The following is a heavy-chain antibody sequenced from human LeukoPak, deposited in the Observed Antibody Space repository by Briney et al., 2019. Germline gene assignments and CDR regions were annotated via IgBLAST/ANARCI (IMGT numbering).Heavy chain of an antibody. D-gene: IGHD3-22*01. CDR1: GFTFSSYA. CDR3: AKDPYDYYDSSGYYYSHGVDY. CDR2: ISGSGGST. Sequence: GESLRLSCAASGFTFSSYAMSWVRQAPGKGLEWVSAISGSGGSTYYADSVKGRFTISRDNSKNTLYLQMNSLRAEDTAVYYCAKDPYDYYDSSGYYYSHGVDYWGQGTLVTVSS. J-gene: IGHJ4*02. V-gene: IGHV3-23*01.